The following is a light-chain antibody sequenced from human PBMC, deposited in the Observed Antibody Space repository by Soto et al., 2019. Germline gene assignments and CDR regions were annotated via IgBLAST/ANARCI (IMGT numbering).Light chain of an antibody. CDR1: QDIRNY. V-gene: IGKV1-27*01. CDR2: AAS. J-gene: IGKJ4*01. Sequence: DIQMTQSPSSLSASVGDRVTITCRASQDIRNYLAWYQQKPGKVPKLLIYAASTLQPGVPSRFSGSGSGTDFTLTISSLQPDDVATYYCQKYKSAPLTFGGGTKVEIK. CDR3: QKYKSAPLT.